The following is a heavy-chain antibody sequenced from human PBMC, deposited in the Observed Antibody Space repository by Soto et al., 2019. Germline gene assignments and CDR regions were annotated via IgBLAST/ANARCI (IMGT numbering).Heavy chain of an antibody. CDR1: GGTFSSYA. CDR2: IIPIFGTA. J-gene: IGHJ6*02. D-gene: IGHD2-2*01. V-gene: IGHV1-69*01. Sequence: QVQLVQSGAEVKKPGSSVKVSCKASGGTFSSYAISWVRQAPGQGLEWMGGIIPIFGTANYAQKFQGRVTITADESTSTAYRELSSLRAEDTAVYYCANLPANYYGMDVWGQGTTVTVSS. CDR3: ANLPANYYGMDV.